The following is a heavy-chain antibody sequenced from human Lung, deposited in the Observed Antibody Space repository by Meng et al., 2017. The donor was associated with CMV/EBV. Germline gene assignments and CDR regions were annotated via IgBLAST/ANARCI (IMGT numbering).Heavy chain of an antibody. D-gene: IGHD2-2*01. CDR3: ARVFGVVVPLEGCMDV. V-gene: IGHV1-2*02. CDR2: INPNSGGT. CDR1: GYTFTGYY. Sequence: ASVKVSCKASGYTFTGYYMHWVRQAPGQGLEWMGWINPNSGGTNYAQKFQGRVTMTRDTSISTAYMELSRLRSDDTAVYYCARVFGVVVPLEGCMDVRGQGTTVTVSS. J-gene: IGHJ6*01.